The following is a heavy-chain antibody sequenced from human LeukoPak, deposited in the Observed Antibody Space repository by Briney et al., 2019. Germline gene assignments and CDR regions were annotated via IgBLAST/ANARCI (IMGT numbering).Heavy chain of an antibody. V-gene: IGHV3-30*04. J-gene: IGHJ6*03. CDR2: ISYDGSNK. D-gene: IGHD5-12*01. Sequence: GGSLRLSCAASGFTFSSYAMHWVRQAPGKGLEWVAVISYDGSNKYYADSVKGRFTISRDNAKNSLYLQMNSLRAGDTAVYYCAASGYDYDFYYYMDVWGKGTTVTISS. CDR1: GFTFSSYA. CDR3: AASGYDYDFYYYMDV.